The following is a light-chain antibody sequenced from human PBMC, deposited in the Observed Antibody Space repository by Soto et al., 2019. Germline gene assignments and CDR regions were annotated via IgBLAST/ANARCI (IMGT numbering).Light chain of an antibody. Sequence: ETVVTPSPATLSLSPGETATLSCRTSDSVDIYLAWYQQKPGQAPRPLIYHASNRATGIPARFSGSGSGTDFTPTISSLEPEDSAVYYCQQRRNWPPLTFGGGTRVEI. CDR3: QQRRNWPPLT. CDR2: HAS. CDR1: DSVDIY. J-gene: IGKJ4*01. V-gene: IGKV3-11*01.